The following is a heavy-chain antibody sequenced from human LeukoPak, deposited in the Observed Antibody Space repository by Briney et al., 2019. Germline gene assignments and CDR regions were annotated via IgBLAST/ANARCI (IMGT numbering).Heavy chain of an antibody. V-gene: IGHV3-48*04. CDR3: AKGSNYYYYYMDV. D-gene: IGHD4-11*01. Sequence: GGSLRLPCAASGFTFSSYSMNWVRQAPGKGLEWVSYISSSSSTIYYADSVEGRFTISRDNAKNSLYLQMNSLRAEDTAVYYCAKGSNYYYYYMDVWGKGTTVTVSS. J-gene: IGHJ6*03. CDR2: ISSSSSTI. CDR1: GFTFSSYS.